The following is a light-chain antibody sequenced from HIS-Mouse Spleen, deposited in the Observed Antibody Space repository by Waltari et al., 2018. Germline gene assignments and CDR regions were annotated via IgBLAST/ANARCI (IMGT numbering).Light chain of an antibody. Sequence: SYELTQPPSVSVSPGQTASITCSGDALPKKYAYWYQQKSGQAPVLVIYEDSKRPSGIPERFSGSSSGKMATLTISGAQVEDEADYYCYSTDSSGNHRVFGGGTKLTVL. CDR1: ALPKKY. J-gene: IGLJ2*01. CDR2: EDS. V-gene: IGLV3-10*01. CDR3: YSTDSSGNHRV.